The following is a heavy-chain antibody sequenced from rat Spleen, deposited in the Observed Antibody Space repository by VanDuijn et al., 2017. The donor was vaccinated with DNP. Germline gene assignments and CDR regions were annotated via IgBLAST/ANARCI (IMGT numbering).Heavy chain of an antibody. J-gene: IGHJ2*01. CDR1: GFTFSDYN. Sequence: EVQLVESGGGLVQPGRSLKLSCAASGFTFSDYNMAWVRQAPKKGLEWVATIIYDGSRTYYRDSVKGRFTISRDNAKSTLYLQMDSLRSEDTATYYCATGLINYGGYFDYWGQGVMVTVSS. CDR2: IIYDGSRT. CDR3: ATGLINYGGYFDY. V-gene: IGHV5S10*01. D-gene: IGHD1-11*01.